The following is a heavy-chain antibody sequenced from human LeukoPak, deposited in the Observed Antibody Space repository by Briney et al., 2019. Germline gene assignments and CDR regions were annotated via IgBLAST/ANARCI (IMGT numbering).Heavy chain of an antibody. CDR2: ISAYNGNT. V-gene: IGHV1-18*01. D-gene: IGHD6-19*01. CDR3: AKGGTVADYDAFHI. Sequence: ASVKVTCKASGYTFTSYGISWVRQAPGQGLEWMGWISAYNGNTNYAQKLQGRVTMTTGTSTSTAYMELRSLRSEDTAVYYCAKGGTVADYDAFHIWGQGTMVTVSS. J-gene: IGHJ3*02. CDR1: GYTFTSYG.